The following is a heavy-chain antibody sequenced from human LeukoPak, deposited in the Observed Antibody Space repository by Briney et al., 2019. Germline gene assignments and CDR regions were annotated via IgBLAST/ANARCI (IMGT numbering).Heavy chain of an antibody. CDR1: GGSISSYY. V-gene: IGHV4-59*08. CDR3: ARHLLEMATISFDY. J-gene: IGHJ4*02. D-gene: IGHD5-24*01. Sequence: PSETLSLTCTVSGGSISSYYWSWIRQPPGKGLEWIGYIYYSGSTNYNPSLKSRVTISVDTSKNQFSLKLSSVTAADTAVYYCARHLLEMATISFDYWGQGTLVTVSS. CDR2: IYYSGST.